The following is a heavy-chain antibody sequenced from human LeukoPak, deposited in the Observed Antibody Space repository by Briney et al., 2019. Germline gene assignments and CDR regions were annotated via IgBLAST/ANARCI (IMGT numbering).Heavy chain of an antibody. V-gene: IGHV1-18*01. Sequence: GASVKVSCKASGYTFTSYGISWVRQAPGQGLEWMGWISAYNGNTNYAQKLQGRVTMTTDTSTSTAYMELRSLRSDDTAVYYCARGLPSPGDVWYLDYWGQGTLVTVSS. CDR2: ISAYNGNT. D-gene: IGHD2-8*01. CDR3: ARGLPSPGDVWYLDY. J-gene: IGHJ4*02. CDR1: GYTFTSYG.